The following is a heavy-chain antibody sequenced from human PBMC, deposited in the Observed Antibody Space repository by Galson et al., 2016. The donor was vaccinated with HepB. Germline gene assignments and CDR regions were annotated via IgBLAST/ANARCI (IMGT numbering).Heavy chain of an antibody. J-gene: IGHJ4*02. CDR2: IGIAGDT. CDR1: GFTFSSYD. D-gene: IGHD3-22*01. V-gene: IGHV3-13*01. Sequence: SLRLSCAASGFTFSSYDMHWVRQATGKGLEGVSAIGIAGDTYYPGSEQGRFTISRENAKDSLYLQMNSLRAEDTAVYYCARAYHPYDSSGYHFDFWGQGTLVTVSS. CDR3: ARAYHPYDSSGYHFDF.